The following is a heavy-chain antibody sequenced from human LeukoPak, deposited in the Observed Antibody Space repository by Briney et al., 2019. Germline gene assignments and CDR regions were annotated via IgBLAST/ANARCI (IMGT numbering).Heavy chain of an antibody. Sequence: SETLSLTCTVSGYSISSGYYWGWIRQPPGKGLEWIGSIYHSGSTYYNPSLKSRVTISVDTSKNQFSLKLSSVTAADTAVYYCARVPDYGGNPYYFDYWGQGTLVTVSS. CDR2: IYHSGST. CDR1: GYSISSGYY. J-gene: IGHJ4*02. V-gene: IGHV4-38-2*02. CDR3: ARVPDYGGNPYYFDY. D-gene: IGHD4-23*01.